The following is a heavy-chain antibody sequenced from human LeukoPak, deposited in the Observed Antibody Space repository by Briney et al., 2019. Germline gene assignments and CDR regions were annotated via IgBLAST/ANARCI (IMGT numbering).Heavy chain of an antibody. CDR1: GYTFTSYY. D-gene: IGHD3-9*01. CDR3: ARVYYDILTGYRDAFDI. CDR2: INPSGGST. J-gene: IGHJ3*02. Sequence: ASVKVSCKASGYTFTSYYMHWVRQAPGQGLEWMGIINPSGGSTSYAQKFQGRVTMTRNMSTSTVYMELSSLRSEDTAVYYCARVYYDILTGYRDAFDIWGQGTMVTVSS. V-gene: IGHV1-46*01.